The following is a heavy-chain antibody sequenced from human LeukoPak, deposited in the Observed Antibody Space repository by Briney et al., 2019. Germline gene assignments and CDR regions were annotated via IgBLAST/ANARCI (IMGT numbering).Heavy chain of an antibody. CDR1: GFTVSSNY. CDR3: AKYTRPKAYYYGSGSPNWFDP. D-gene: IGHD3-10*01. Sequence: PGGSLRLSCAASGFTVSSNYMSWVRQAPGKGLEWVSAISGSGGSTYYADSVKGRFTISRDNSKNTLYLQMNSLRAEDTAVYYCAKYTRPKAYYYGSGSPNWFDPWGQGTLVTVSS. V-gene: IGHV3-23*01. J-gene: IGHJ5*02. CDR2: ISGSGGST.